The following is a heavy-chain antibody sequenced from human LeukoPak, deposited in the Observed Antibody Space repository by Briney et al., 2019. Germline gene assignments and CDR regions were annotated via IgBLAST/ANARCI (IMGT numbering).Heavy chain of an antibody. CDR3: ARGSPTYYDFWSGYSGGDAFDI. V-gene: IGHV4-38-2*02. D-gene: IGHD3-3*01. CDR1: GYFISSGYY. Sequence: SETLSLTCTVSGYFISSGYYWGWIRQPPGKGLQWIGSIHHSGSTYYNPSLKSRVTISVDTSKNQFSLKLSSVTAADTAVYYCARGSPTYYDFWSGYSGGDAFDIWSQGTMVTVSS. J-gene: IGHJ3*02. CDR2: IHHSGST.